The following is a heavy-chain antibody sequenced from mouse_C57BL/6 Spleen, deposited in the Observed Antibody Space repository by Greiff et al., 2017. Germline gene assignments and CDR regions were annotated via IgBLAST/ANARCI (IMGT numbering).Heavy chain of an antibody. CDR1: GYSITSGYY. Sequence: EVHLVESGPGLVKPSQSLSLTCSVTGYSITSGYYWNWIRQFPGNKLEWMGYISYDGSNNYNPSLKNRISITRDTSKNQFFLKLNSVTTEDTATYYCAREAYYDYDPYFDVWGTGTTVTVSS. V-gene: IGHV3-6*01. CDR2: ISYDGSN. CDR3: AREAYYDYDPYFDV. D-gene: IGHD2-4*01. J-gene: IGHJ1*03.